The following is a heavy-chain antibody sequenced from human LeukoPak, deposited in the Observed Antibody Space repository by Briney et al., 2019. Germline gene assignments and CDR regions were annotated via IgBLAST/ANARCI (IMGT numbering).Heavy chain of an antibody. V-gene: IGHV3-9*03. CDR1: GFTFDDYA. D-gene: IGHD5-18*01. Sequence: GRSLRLSCAASGFTFDDYAMHWVRQAPGKGLEWVSGIGWNSGSIGYAVPVKGRFTISRDNAKSSLYLQMNSLRAEDMAFYYCAKDSERDTTMVIDYWGQGTLVTVSS. J-gene: IGHJ4*02. CDR3: AKDSERDTTMVIDY. CDR2: IGWNSGSI.